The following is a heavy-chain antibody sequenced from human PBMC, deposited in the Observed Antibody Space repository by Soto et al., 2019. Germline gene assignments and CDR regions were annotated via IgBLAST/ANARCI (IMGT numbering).Heavy chain of an antibody. CDR3: AKDLSSSIGWYWGFVIGFDY. J-gene: IGHJ4*02. D-gene: IGHD6-19*01. Sequence: EVQLLESGGGLVQPGGSLRVSCAASGFTFSSYAMSWVRQAPGKGLEWVSAISGSGGSTYYADSVQGRFTISRDNSTTTLYLQINSLRAEDTAVDYCAKDLSSSIGWYWGFVIGFDYWGQGTLVTVSS. CDR2: ISGSGGST. CDR1: GFTFSSYA. V-gene: IGHV3-23*01.